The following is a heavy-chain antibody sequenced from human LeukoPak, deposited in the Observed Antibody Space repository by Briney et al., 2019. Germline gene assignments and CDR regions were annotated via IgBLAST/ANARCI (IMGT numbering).Heavy chain of an antibody. CDR1: GASIASGEHY. CDR3: AKDLYDSSAYFLGNDY. V-gene: IGHV4-30-4*01. D-gene: IGHD3-22*01. Sequence: PSETLSLTCTVSGASIASGEHYCSWIRQPPGKGLEWIGYVTYTGITNYNPSLSSRVSTSVDTSKNQFSLNLRSVTVADTAVYYCAKDLYDSSAYFLGNDYWGQGTLVTVSS. J-gene: IGHJ4*02. CDR2: VTYTGIT.